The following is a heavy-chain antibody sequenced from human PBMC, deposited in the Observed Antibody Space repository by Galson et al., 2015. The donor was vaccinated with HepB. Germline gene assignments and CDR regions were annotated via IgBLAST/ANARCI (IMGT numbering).Heavy chain of an antibody. J-gene: IGHJ4*02. D-gene: IGHD2-15*01. V-gene: IGHV3-30-3*01. CDR2: ISYDGSNK. Sequence: SLRLSCAASGFTFSSYAMHWVRQAPGKGLEWVAVISYDGSNKYYADSVKGRFTISRDNSKNTLYLQMNSLRAEDTAVYYCARDSGPDCSGGSCYSFYFDYWGQGTLVTVSS. CDR1: GFTFSSYA. CDR3: ARDSGPDCSGGSCYSFYFDY.